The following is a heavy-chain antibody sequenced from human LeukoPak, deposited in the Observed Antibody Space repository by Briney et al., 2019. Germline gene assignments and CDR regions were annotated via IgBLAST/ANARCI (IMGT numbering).Heavy chain of an antibody. D-gene: IGHD2-8*02. CDR3: AFQSGGVLC. Sequence: GGSLRLSCAASGFTFSTYALNWVRQAPGKGLEWLSQISRSGSTIYYADSVKGRFTISRDNAKNSLYLQMNSLRDDDTAVYYCAFQSGGVLCWGQGTLVTVSS. CDR1: GFTFSTYA. J-gene: IGHJ4*02. V-gene: IGHV3-48*02. CDR2: ISRSGSTI.